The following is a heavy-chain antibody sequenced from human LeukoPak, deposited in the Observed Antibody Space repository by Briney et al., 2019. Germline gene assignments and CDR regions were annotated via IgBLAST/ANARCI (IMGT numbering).Heavy chain of an antibody. Sequence: SETLSLTCTVSGGSISSYYWSWIRQPPGKGLEWIGYIYYSGSTNYNPSLKSRVTISVDTSKNQFSLKLSSVTAADTAVYYCARSIQLWPRAAFDIWGQGTMVTVSS. D-gene: IGHD5-18*01. V-gene: IGHV4-59*08. CDR3: ARSIQLWPRAAFDI. CDR2: IYYSGST. J-gene: IGHJ3*02. CDR1: GGSISSYY.